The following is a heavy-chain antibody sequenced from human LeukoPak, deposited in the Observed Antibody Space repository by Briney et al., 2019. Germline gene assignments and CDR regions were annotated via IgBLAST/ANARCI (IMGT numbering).Heavy chain of an antibody. D-gene: IGHD1-26*01. CDR1: GFTFSNYG. CDR3: ARVSGSYSSYFDY. Sequence: SGGSLRLSCDASGFTFSNYGMPWVRQAPGKGLEWVAVIWYDGSNKYYADSVKGRFTISRDNSKNTLYLQMNSLRAEDTAVYYCARVSGSYSSYFDYWGQGTLVTVSS. J-gene: IGHJ4*02. V-gene: IGHV3-33*01. CDR2: IWYDGSNK.